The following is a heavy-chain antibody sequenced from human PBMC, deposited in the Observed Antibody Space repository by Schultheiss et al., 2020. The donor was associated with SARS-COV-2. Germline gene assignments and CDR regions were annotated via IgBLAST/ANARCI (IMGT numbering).Heavy chain of an antibody. CDR1: GGSISSGGYY. CDR2: IYYSGST. J-gene: IGHJ6*02. CDR3: ARDYDILTGYYHTSYGMDV. V-gene: IGHV4-30-4*08. Sequence: SETLSLTCTVSGGSISSGGYYWSWIRQPPGKGLEWIGYIYYSGSTYYNPSLKSRVTISVDRSKNQFSLKLSSVTAADTAVYYCARDYDILTGYYHTSYGMDVWGQGTTVTVSS. D-gene: IGHD3-9*01.